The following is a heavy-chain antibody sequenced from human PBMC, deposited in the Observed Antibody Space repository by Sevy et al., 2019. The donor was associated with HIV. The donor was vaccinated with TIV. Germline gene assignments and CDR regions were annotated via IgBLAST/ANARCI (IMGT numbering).Heavy chain of an antibody. J-gene: IGHJ6*02. Sequence: SETLSLTCTVSGSSISSYYWSWIRQTAGKGLEWIGRIYTSGSTNYNPSLKSRVTMSVDTSKNQFSLKLSSVTAADTAVYYCARGSPVVPAAMLYYYYYGMDVWGQGTTVTVSS. D-gene: IGHD2-2*01. CDR3: ARGSPVVPAAMLYYYYYGMDV. CDR2: IYTSGST. CDR1: GSSISSYY. V-gene: IGHV4-4*07.